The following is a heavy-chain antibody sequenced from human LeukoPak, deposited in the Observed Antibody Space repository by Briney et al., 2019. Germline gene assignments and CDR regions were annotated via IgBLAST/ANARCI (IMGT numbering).Heavy chain of an antibody. Sequence: SVKVSCKASGGTFSSYAISWVRQAPGQGLEWMGRIIPIFGTANYAQKFQGRVTITTDESTSTAYMELSSLGSEDTAVYYCARVSDYYDSSGYGFDPWGQGTLVTVSS. CDR1: GGTFSSYA. V-gene: IGHV1-69*05. CDR3: ARVSDYYDSSGYGFDP. D-gene: IGHD3-22*01. J-gene: IGHJ5*02. CDR2: IIPIFGTA.